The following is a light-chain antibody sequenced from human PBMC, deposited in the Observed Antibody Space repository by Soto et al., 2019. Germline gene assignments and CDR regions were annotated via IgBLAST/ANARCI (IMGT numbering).Light chain of an antibody. V-gene: IGLV2-14*01. CDR3: SSYTSSSTPLGV. Sequence: QSALTQPASVSGSPGQSITISCTGTSSDVGGYNYVSWYQQHPGKAPKLMIYEVSNRPSGVSNRFSGSKSGNTASLTISGLQAEDEADYYCSSYTSSSTPLGVFGTGTKLTVL. CDR1: SSDVGGYNY. CDR2: EVS. J-gene: IGLJ1*01.